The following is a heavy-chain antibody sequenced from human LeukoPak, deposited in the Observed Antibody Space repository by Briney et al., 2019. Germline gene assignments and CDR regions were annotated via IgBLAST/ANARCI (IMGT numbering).Heavy chain of an antibody. V-gene: IGHV3-23*01. D-gene: IGHD3-10*01. J-gene: IGHJ6*03. Sequence: GGSLRLSCVASGFTFSSYAMSWVRQAPGKGLEWVSAISGSGSSGGSTYYADSVKGRFTISRDNSKNTLYLQMNSLRAEDTAVYYCARSYYYGSGSLSMYMDVWGKGTTVTISS. CDR1: GFTFSSYA. CDR2: ISGSGSSGGST. CDR3: ARSYYYGSGSLSMYMDV.